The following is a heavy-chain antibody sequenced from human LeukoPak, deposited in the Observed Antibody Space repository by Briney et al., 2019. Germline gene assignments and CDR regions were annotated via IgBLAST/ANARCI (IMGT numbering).Heavy chain of an antibody. CDR3: ARRSSGWYFDY. Sequence: PSETLSLTCTVSGGSISSSSYCWGWLRQPPGKGLDGIGSIYYSGSTYSNPTLKRRVTISVDTSKNPLSLKLSSVTAADTAVYECARRSSGWYFDYWGQGTLVTVSS. V-gene: IGHV4-39*01. CDR1: GGSISSSSYC. J-gene: IGHJ4*01. D-gene: IGHD6-19*01. CDR2: IYYSGST.